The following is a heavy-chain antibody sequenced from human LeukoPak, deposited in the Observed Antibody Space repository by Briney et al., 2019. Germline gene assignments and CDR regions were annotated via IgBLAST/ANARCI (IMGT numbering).Heavy chain of an antibody. J-gene: IGHJ4*02. V-gene: IGHV4-59*08. CDR3: ARHLSWFGELLYFDY. CDR2: SHYTGST. CDR1: DGSISRYY. D-gene: IGHD3-10*01. Sequence: SETLSLTCTVSDGSISRYYWSWIRQPPGKGLEWIGYSHYTGSTNYNPSLKSRVTISVDTSKNQFSLKLSSVTAADTAVYYCARHLSWFGELLYFDYWGQGTLVTVSS.